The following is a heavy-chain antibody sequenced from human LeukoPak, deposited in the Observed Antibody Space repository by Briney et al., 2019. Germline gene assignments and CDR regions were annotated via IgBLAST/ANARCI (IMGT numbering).Heavy chain of an antibody. CDR1: GGSISSYY. V-gene: IGHV4-34*01. D-gene: IGHD3-16*01. Sequence: SETLSLTCTVSGGSISSYYWSWIRQPPGKGLEWIGEINHSGSTNYNPSLKSRVTISVDTSKNKFSLKLSSVTAADTAVYYCARWGPPNFDYWGQGTLVTVSS. J-gene: IGHJ4*02. CDR2: INHSGST. CDR3: ARWGPPNFDY.